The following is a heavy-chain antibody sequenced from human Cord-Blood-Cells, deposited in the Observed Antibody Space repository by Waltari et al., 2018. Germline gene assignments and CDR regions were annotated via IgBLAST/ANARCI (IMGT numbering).Heavy chain of an antibody. CDR1: GFTFSSYW. D-gene: IGHD2-21*01. V-gene: IGHV3-7*01. CDR2: IKQDGSEK. J-gene: IGHJ4*02. Sequence: EVQLVESGGGLVQPGGSLRLPWAASGFTFSSYWMRWVRQAPGKGLEWVANIKQDGSEKYYVDSVKGRFTISRDNAKNSLYLQMNSLRAEDTAVYYCAREVIAIYFDYWGQGTLVTVSS. CDR3: AREVIAIYFDY.